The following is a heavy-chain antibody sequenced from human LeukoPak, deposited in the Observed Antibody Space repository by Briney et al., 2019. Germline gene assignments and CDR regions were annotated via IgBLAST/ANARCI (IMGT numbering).Heavy chain of an antibody. Sequence: ESSETLSLTCIVSGGSISSYYWNWIRQPAGKGLEWIGRIYTSGSTNYNPSLKSRVTMSVDTSKNQFSLKLSSVTAADTAVYYCARDALYCSTTSCYRYWYFDLWGRGTLVTVSS. CDR3: ARDALYCSTTSCYRYWYFDL. V-gene: IGHV4-4*07. D-gene: IGHD2-2*01. CDR2: IYTSGST. CDR1: GGSISSYY. J-gene: IGHJ2*01.